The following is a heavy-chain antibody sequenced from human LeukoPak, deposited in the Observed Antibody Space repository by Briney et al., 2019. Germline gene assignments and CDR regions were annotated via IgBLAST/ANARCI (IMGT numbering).Heavy chain of an antibody. CDR3: ARLFCGADCSIDF. J-gene: IGHJ4*02. Sequence: SETLSLTCTVSGGSISSSSYYWGWTRQPPGKGLEWIGSIHYSGSTYYNPSLKSRVTISVDTSKNHLSLNLRSVTAADTAVYYCARLFCGADCSIDFWGQGTLVTVSS. CDR2: IHYSGST. V-gene: IGHV4-39*02. D-gene: IGHD2-21*02. CDR1: GGSISSSSYY.